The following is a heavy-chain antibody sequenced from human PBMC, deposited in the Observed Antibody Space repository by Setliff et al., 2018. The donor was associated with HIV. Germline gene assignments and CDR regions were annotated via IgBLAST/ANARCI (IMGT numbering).Heavy chain of an antibody. D-gene: IGHD7-27*01. Sequence: PGGSLRLSCAASGFTVSTNYMHWVRQAPGKGLEWVSLISYDGSKKYYADSVKGRFSISRDNPKNTVYLQMNSLRPEDTALYYCAKIPHTGDSAFDVWGQGTMVTVSS. CDR3: AKIPHTGDSAFDV. J-gene: IGHJ3*01. CDR2: ISYDGSKK. V-gene: IGHV3-30*18. CDR1: GFTVSTNY.